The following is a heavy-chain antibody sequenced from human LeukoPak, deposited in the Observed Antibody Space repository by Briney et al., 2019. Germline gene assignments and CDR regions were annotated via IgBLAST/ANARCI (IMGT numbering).Heavy chain of an antibody. D-gene: IGHD3-3*01. CDR1: GGSFSGYY. CDR2: INHSGST. CDR3: ARGDFWSGSNFDY. V-gene: IGHV4-34*01. Sequence: SETLSLTCAVYGGSFSGYYWSWIRQPPGKGLEWIGEINHSGSTNYNPSLKSRVTISVDTSKNQFSLKLSSVTAADTAVYYCARGDFWSGSNFDYWGQGTLVTVSS. J-gene: IGHJ4*02.